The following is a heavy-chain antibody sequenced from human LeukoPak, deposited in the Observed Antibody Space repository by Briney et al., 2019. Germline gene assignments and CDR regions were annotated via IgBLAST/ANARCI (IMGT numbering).Heavy chain of an antibody. CDR1: GFTATIYY. J-gene: IGHJ6*03. CDR3: ARGGLSYYYYMDV. V-gene: IGHV3-53*01. D-gene: IGHD5-12*01. Sequence: GSLRLSCVASGFTATIYYLNWVRQAPGKRLEWVSVIYSGGTTFYADSVRGRFTISRDDSKNTLYLQMNSLTAEDTAVYYCARGGLSYYYYMDVWGKGTTVTVSS. CDR2: IYSGGTT.